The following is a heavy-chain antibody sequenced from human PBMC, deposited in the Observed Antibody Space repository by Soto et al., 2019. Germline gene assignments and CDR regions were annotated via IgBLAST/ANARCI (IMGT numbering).Heavy chain of an antibody. D-gene: IGHD3-22*01. Sequence: QVQLVQSGAEVKKPGSSVKVCCKASGATLNTFINYGITWVRQAPGQGLEWMGGIIPVFGTANYAQKFQGRVTISADESTRTAYMELSSLRSEDTAVYYCARGAATKIVVVMYYAFEIWGQGTMVTVSS. J-gene: IGHJ3*02. CDR1: GATLNTFINYG. V-gene: IGHV1-69*12. CDR3: ARGAATKIVVVMYYAFEI. CDR2: IIPVFGTA.